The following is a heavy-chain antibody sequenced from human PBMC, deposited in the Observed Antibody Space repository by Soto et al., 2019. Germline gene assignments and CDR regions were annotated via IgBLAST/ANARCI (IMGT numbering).Heavy chain of an antibody. CDR3: ARGSGAWNYDFWSGYYT. Sequence: ASVKVSCKASGYTFTSYAMHWVRQAPGQRLEWMGWINAGNGNTKYSQKFQGRVTITRDTSASTAYMGLSSLRSEDTAVYYCARGSGAWNYDFWSGYYTWGQGTLVTVSS. V-gene: IGHV1-3*01. CDR1: GYTFTSYA. J-gene: IGHJ4*02. CDR2: INAGNGNT. D-gene: IGHD3-3*01.